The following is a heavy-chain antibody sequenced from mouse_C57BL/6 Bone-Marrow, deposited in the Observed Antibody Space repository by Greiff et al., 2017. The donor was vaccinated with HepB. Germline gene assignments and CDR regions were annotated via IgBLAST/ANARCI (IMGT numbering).Heavy chain of an antibody. D-gene: IGHD1-1*01. CDR1: GYTFTSYW. CDR2: IHPNSGST. V-gene: IGHV1-64*01. Sequence: QVHVKQPGAELVKPGASVKLSCKASGYTFTSYWMHWVKQRPGQGLEWIGMIHPNSGSTNYNEKFKSKATLTVDKSSSTAYMQLSSLTSEDSAVYYCARKNLTTVVSYFDYWGQGTTLTVSS. J-gene: IGHJ2*01. CDR3: ARKNLTTVVSYFDY.